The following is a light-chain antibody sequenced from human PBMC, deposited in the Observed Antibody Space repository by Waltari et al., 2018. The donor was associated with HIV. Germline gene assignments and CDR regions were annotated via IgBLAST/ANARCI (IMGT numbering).Light chain of an antibody. CDR1: SSNTGSNA. CDR2: SDN. V-gene: IGLV1-44*01. CDR3: AAWDDSLNGPL. Sequence: QSVLTQPPSASGTPGQRVTISGSGSSSNTGSNAVNWYQQLPGTAPKLLIYSDNQRPSGVPDRFSGSKSGTSASLAISGLQSEDEANYYCAAWDDSLNGPLFGGGTKLTVL. J-gene: IGLJ3*02.